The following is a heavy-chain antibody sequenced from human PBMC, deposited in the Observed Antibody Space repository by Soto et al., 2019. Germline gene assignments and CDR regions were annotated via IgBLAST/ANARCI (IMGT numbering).Heavy chain of an antibody. CDR1: GYSFTSYY. D-gene: IGHD3-22*01. CDR2: IYPSDSDT. J-gene: IGHJ4*02. V-gene: IGHV5-51*01. Sequence: GESLKISCKASGYSFTSYYIGWVRQMPGKGLEWMGIIYPSDSDTKYSPSFQGQVTISADKSTSTAYLQWSSLKASDTAMYYCARPRLSGYVVDYWGQGTLVTVSS. CDR3: ARPRLSGYVVDY.